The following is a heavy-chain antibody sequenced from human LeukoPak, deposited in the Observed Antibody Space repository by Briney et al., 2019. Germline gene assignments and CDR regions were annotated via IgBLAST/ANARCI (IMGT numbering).Heavy chain of an antibody. CDR1: GGSISSYY. Sequence: SETLSLTCTVSGGSISSYYWSWIRRPPGKGLEWIGYIYYSGSTNYNPSLKSRVTISVDTSKNQFSLKLSSVTAADTAVYYCAREGGYRGYYYYYMGVWGKGTTVTVSS. CDR2: IYYSGST. CDR3: AREGGYRGYYYYYMGV. D-gene: IGHD5-18*01. J-gene: IGHJ6*03. V-gene: IGHV4-59*01.